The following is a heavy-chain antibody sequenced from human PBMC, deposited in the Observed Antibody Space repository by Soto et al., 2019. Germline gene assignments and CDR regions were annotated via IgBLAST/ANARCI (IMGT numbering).Heavy chain of an antibody. J-gene: IGHJ6*02. CDR3: AKATLLRFGELLVNYGMDV. Sequence: QVQLVESGGGVVQPGRSLRLSCAASGFTFSSYGMHWVRQAPGKGLEWVAVISYDGSNKYYADSVKGRFTISRDNSKNTRYLQMNSLRAEDTAVYYCAKATLLRFGELLVNYGMDVWGQGTTVTVSS. D-gene: IGHD3-10*01. CDR1: GFTFSSYG. CDR2: ISYDGSNK. V-gene: IGHV3-30*18.